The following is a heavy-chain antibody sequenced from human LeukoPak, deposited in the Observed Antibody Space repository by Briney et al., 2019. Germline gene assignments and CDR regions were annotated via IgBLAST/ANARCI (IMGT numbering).Heavy chain of an antibody. CDR1: GFTFSVFW. D-gene: IGHD2-15*01. CDR2: IKQDGSEK. V-gene: IGHV3-7*01. Sequence: GESLKISCAASGFTFSVFWMGWVRQAPGKGLEWVANIKQDGSEKYYVDSVKGRFTISRDNDNNSMYLQINSLRAEDTAVYYCARYHGGYFAYWGQGTLVTVSS. CDR3: ARYHGGYFAY. J-gene: IGHJ4*02.